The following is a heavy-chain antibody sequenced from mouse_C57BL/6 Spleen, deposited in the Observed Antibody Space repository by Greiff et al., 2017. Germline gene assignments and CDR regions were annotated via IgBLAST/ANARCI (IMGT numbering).Heavy chain of an antibody. CDR3: ARLYDYDEKAWFAY. Sequence: EVKLQESGGDLVKPGGSLKLSCAASGFTFSSYGMSWVRQTPDKRLEWVATISSGGSYTYYPDSVKGRFTISRDNAKNTLYLQMSSLKSEDTAMYYCARLYDYDEKAWFAYWGQGTLVTVSA. CDR1: GFTFSSYG. J-gene: IGHJ3*01. D-gene: IGHD2-4*01. CDR2: ISSGGSYT. V-gene: IGHV5-6*01.